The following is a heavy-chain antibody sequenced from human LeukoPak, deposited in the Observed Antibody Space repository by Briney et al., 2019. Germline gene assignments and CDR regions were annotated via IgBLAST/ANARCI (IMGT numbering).Heavy chain of an antibody. Sequence: PSETLSLTCDVSGYSINSVYYWGWIRQPPGKGLEWIGYVYHSGNTYYDPSLRSRVTISVDTSRNQFSLNLSSVTAADTAVYYCAKVGTTGIDNWFDPWGQGTLVTVSS. CDR1: GYSINSVYY. CDR2: VYHSGNT. V-gene: IGHV4-38-2*01. J-gene: IGHJ5*02. CDR3: AKVGTTGIDNWFDP. D-gene: IGHD1-1*01.